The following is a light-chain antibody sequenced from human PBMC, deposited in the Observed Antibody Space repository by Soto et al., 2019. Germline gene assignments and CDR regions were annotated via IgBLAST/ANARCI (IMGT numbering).Light chain of an antibody. CDR3: QQRSNWHLT. CDR2: DAS. Sequence: EIVLTQSPATLSLSPGERATLSCRASQSVSSHLAWYQQKPGQAPRLLIYDASNRATGIPARFSGSGSGTDFTLTISSLAPEDFAVHYCQQRSNWHLTFGGGTKVESK. CDR1: QSVSSH. V-gene: IGKV3-11*01. J-gene: IGKJ4*01.